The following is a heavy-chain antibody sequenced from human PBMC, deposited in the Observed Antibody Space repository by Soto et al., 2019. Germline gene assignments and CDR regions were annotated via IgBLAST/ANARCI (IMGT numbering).Heavy chain of an antibody. CDR3: ARATYLYYGSGSYLYYFYY. Sequence: PSETLSLTCTVSGGSISTYYWTWIRQPPGKGLEWIGYIYYTGSTNYNPSLKSRVTISVDTSKNQFSLKLSSVTAADTAVYYCARATYLYYGSGSYLYYFYYWGQGTLVTVSS. J-gene: IGHJ4*02. CDR2: IYYTGST. D-gene: IGHD3-10*01. V-gene: IGHV4-59*01. CDR1: GGSISTYY.